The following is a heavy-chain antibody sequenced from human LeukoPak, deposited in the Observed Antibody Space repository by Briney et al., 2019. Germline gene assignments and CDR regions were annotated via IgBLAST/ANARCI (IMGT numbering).Heavy chain of an antibody. J-gene: IGHJ4*02. V-gene: IGHV6-1*01. Sequence: SQTLSLTCAISGDSVSNKNTAWNWIRQSLSRGLEWLGRTYYRSKWYHEYAVSVKSRITINPDTSKNQFSLQLNSVTPEDTAIYYCAILRTASSFDFWGQGTLVTVSS. CDR1: GDSVSNKNTA. CDR3: AILRTASSFDF. D-gene: IGHD1-1*01. CDR2: TYYRSKWYH.